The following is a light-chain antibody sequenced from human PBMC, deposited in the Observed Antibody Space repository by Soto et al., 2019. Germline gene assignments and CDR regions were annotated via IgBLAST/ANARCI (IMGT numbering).Light chain of an antibody. Sequence: EIVMTQSPATLSVSPGERVTLSCRASQSVSSNLAWYQQQPGQAPRLLIYGASTRATGIPARFSGSGSGTEFTLTISRLQSEDFAVYYCQQYNSSPLTFGQGTKVEIK. CDR3: QQYNSSPLT. J-gene: IGKJ1*01. V-gene: IGKV3-15*01. CDR1: QSVSSN. CDR2: GAS.